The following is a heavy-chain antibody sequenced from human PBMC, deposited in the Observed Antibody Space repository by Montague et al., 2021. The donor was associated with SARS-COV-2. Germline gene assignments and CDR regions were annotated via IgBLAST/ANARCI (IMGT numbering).Heavy chain of an antibody. Sequence: SETLSLTCAVYDGSFSDYSWTWIRQPPGKGLEWIGEINHRGSTNYNPSLKSRVTISVDTSKNQFSLKMTSVTAADTAVYYCASGRQHINMVVVVVTGGEYYFELWGQGTLVAVSS. CDR2: INHRGST. J-gene: IGHJ4*02. D-gene: IGHD3-22*01. CDR3: ASGRQHINMVVVVVTGGEYYFEL. V-gene: IGHV4-34*01. CDR1: DGSFSDYS.